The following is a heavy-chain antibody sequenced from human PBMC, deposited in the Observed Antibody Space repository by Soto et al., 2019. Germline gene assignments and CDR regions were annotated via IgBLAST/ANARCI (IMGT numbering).Heavy chain of an antibody. CDR3: AREGGRHCSPTRCYNAFDV. CDR2: ISSTSSTI. D-gene: IGHD2-2*02. V-gene: IGHV3-48*02. J-gene: IGHJ3*01. Sequence: GGSLRLSCASSGFSFGAFSMNWVRQAPGKGLEWVSYISSTSSTIYYADSVKGRFTISRDNAKNSVYLQMNSLRDEDTAVYYCAREGGRHCSPTRCYNAFDVWGQGTVVTVS. CDR1: GFSFGAFS.